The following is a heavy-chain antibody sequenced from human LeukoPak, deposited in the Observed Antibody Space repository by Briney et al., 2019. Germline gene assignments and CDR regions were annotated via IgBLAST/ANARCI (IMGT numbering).Heavy chain of an antibody. CDR2: IDHTGST. D-gene: IGHD6-13*01. V-gene: IGHV4-59*11. CDR3: ARGRVSSSSWSSTYYYYFYMDV. J-gene: IGHJ6*03. CDR1: GDSINMHY. Sequence: SETLSLTCSVSGDSINMHYWSWIRQPPGKGLEWIGYIDHTGSTNYNPSLNSRVTISRDTSKNHFSLELSSVTAADTAVYFCARGRVSSSSWSSTYYYYFYMDVWGKGTTVTVSS.